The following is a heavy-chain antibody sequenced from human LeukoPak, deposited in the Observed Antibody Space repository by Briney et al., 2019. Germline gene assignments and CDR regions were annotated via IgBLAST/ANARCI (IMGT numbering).Heavy chain of an antibody. Sequence: PSQTLSLTCAVSGGSISSGGYSWSWLRQPPGKGLEWIGYIYPSGSTYYNPSLKSRVTISVDRSKNQFSLKVSSVTAADTAVYYCARGSDYEFDYWGQGTLVTVSS. CDR2: IYPSGST. CDR1: GGSISSGGYS. CDR3: ARGSDYEFDY. J-gene: IGHJ4*02. D-gene: IGHD5-12*01. V-gene: IGHV4-30-2*01.